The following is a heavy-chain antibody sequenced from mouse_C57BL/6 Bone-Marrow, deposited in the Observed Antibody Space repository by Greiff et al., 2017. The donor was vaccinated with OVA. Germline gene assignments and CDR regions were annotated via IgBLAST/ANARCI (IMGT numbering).Heavy chain of an antibody. CDR1: GYSFTGYY. CDR2: INPSTGGT. J-gene: IGHJ3*01. D-gene: IGHD1-1*01. CDR3: ARRIYYGSSPAWFAY. Sequence: EVQLQQSGPELVKPGASVTISCKASGYSFTGYYMNWVKQSPEKSLEWIGEINPSTGGTTYNQKFKAKATLTVDKSSSTAYMQLKSLTSEDSAVYYCARRIYYGSSPAWFAYWGQGTLVTVSA. V-gene: IGHV1-42*01.